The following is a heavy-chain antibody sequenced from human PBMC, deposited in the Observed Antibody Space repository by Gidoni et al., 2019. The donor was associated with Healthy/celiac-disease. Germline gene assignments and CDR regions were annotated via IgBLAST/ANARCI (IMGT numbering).Heavy chain of an antibody. CDR1: GGSFSGSY. J-gene: IGHJ3*02. CDR2: INHSGST. D-gene: IGHD3-3*01. Sequence: QVQLQQWGAGLLKPSETLSLTCAVYGGSFSGSYWSWIRQPPGKGLEWIGEINHSGSTNYNPSLKSRVTISVDTSKNQFSLKLSTLTAADTAVYYCARADYDFWSGYADAFDIWGQGTMVTVSS. V-gene: IGHV4-34*01. CDR3: ARADYDFWSGYADAFDI.